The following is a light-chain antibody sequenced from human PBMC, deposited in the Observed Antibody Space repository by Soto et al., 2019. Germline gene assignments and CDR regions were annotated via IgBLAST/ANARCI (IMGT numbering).Light chain of an antibody. V-gene: IGLV2-14*01. CDR2: DVS. CDR3: SSYTSSSPYV. Sequence: QSALTQPASVSGSPGQSITISCTGNSSDVGGYNYVSWYQQHPGKAPKLMIYDVSNRPSGVSNRFSGSKSGNTASLTISGLQAEDEADYYCSSYTSSSPYVFGTGTKVTVL. J-gene: IGLJ1*01. CDR1: SSDVGGYNY.